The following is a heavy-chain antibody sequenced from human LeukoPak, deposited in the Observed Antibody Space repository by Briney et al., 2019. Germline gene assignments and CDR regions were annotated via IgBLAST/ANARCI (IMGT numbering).Heavy chain of an antibody. J-gene: IGHJ4*02. Sequence: ASVKVSCKASGYTFTSYGISWVRQAPGQGLGWMGWISAYNGNTNYAQKLQGRVTMTTDTSTSTAYMELRSLRSDDTAVYYCARDKGVVRGVISYFDYWGQGTLVTVSS. D-gene: IGHD3-10*01. CDR2: ISAYNGNT. CDR3: ARDKGVVRGVISYFDY. V-gene: IGHV1-18*01. CDR1: GYTFTSYG.